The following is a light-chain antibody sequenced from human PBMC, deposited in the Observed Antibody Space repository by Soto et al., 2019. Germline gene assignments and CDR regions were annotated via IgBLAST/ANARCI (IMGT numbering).Light chain of an antibody. Sequence: DIQMTQSPSSLSASVGDRVAITCRASQSTSSYLNWYQQKPGKAPKLLIYAASSLQSGVPSRFSDSGXGTDCSHTISSLQPKDFATYYCHHSFSNLSINFGQGTGLEMK. CDR2: AAS. J-gene: IGKJ5*01. CDR1: QSTSSY. CDR3: HHSFSNLSIN. V-gene: IGKV1-39*01.